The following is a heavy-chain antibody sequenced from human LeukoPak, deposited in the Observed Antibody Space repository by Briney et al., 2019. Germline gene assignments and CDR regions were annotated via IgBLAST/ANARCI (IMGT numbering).Heavy chain of an antibody. CDR3: AKREAAAGTPHFDY. Sequence: GGSLRLSCAASGFTFSSYAMSWVRQAPGKGLEWVSAISGSGGSTYYADSVKGRFTISRDNPKNTLYLQMNSLRAEDTAVYYCAKREAAAGTPHFDYWGQGTLVTVSS. CDR1: GFTFSSYA. CDR2: ISGSGGST. J-gene: IGHJ4*02. D-gene: IGHD6-13*01. V-gene: IGHV3-23*01.